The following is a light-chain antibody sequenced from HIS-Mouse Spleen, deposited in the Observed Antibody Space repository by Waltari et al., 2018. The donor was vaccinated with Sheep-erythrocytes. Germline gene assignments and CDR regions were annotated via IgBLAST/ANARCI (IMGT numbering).Light chain of an antibody. CDR2: QDS. CDR3: QAWDSSTYV. J-gene: IGLJ1*01. Sequence: SYELTQPPSVSVSPGQTASITCSGDKLGDKYACWYQQKPGQSLVLVIYQDSKRPSGIPGRFSGSNSGNTATLTISGTQAMDEADYYCQAWDSSTYVFGTGTKVTVL. V-gene: IGLV3-1*01. CDR1: KLGDKY.